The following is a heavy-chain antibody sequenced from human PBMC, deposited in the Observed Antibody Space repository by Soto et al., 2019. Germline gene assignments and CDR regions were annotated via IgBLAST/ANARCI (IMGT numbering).Heavy chain of an antibody. CDR3: ARHLDSDH. CDR1: GYPFSNYY. Sequence: QVHLVQSGAEVKKPGASVKVSCKTSGYPFSNYYIHWVRQAPGQGLEWMGIINPGGGSTAYSQKFQGRVNMTSHTSTNTVYMHLTSLRSDDTAVYFCARHLDSDHWGQGTQVTVSS. D-gene: IGHD3-9*01. J-gene: IGHJ5*02. CDR2: INPGGGST. V-gene: IGHV1-46*01.